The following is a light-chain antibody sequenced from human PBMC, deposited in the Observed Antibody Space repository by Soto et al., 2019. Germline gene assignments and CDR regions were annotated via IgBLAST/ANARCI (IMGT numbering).Light chain of an antibody. CDR2: DVS. V-gene: IGLV2-11*01. J-gene: IGLJ2*01. CDR3: CSYAGANKVV. Sequence: QSVLTQPRSVSGSPGQSVTISCTGTSSDVGGYNYVSWYQQHPGKAPKLMIYDVSKRLSGVPDRFSGSKSGNTASLTISGLQAEDEADYYCCSYAGANKVVFGGGTKLTVL. CDR1: SSDVGGYNY.